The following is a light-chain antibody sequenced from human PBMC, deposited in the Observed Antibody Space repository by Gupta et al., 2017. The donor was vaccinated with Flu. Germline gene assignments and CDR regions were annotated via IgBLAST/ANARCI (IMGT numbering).Light chain of an antibody. CDR2: RNN. CDR3: AAWDDSLSGVV. V-gene: IGLV1-47*01. Sequence: RQRVTISCSGSSSNIGSNYVYWYQQLPGTAPKLLIYRNNQRPSGVPDRFSGSKSGTSASLAISGLRSEDEADYYCAAWDDSLSGVVFGGGTKLTVL. CDR1: SSNIGSNY. J-gene: IGLJ2*01.